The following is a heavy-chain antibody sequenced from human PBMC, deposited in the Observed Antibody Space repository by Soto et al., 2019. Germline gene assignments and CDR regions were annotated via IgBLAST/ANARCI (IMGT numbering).Heavy chain of an antibody. V-gene: IGHV1-8*01. Sequence: ASLMVSCQDSGYTVTSDDINLVRQATGQGLEWMGWMNPNSGNTGYAQKFQGRVTMTRNTSISTAYMELSSLRSEDTAVYYCARGASSGWYSADYWGQGTLVTVSS. J-gene: IGHJ4*02. D-gene: IGHD6-19*01. CDR3: ARGASSGWYSADY. CDR1: GYTVTSDD. CDR2: MNPNSGNT.